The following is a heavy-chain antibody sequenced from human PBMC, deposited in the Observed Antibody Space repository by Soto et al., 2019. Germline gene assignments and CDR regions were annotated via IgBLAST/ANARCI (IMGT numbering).Heavy chain of an antibody. V-gene: IGHV3-21*01. CDR2: ISTGGRYI. CDR1: FTFCMYS. D-gene: IGHD1-26*01. Sequence: GGSLGLSCSFTFCMYSMNWVHHAPGTGLEWLASISTGGRYIKDADSVKGRLTISRDNAKNSVSLQMNSLRVEDRGIYYFTRDGGGGYDRWFDPWGQGTSVPVSS. J-gene: IGHJ5*02. CDR3: TRDGGGGYDRWFDP.